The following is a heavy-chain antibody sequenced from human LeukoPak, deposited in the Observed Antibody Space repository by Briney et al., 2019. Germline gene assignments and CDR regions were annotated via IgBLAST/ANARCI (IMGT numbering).Heavy chain of an antibody. CDR2: IYHSGST. J-gene: IGHJ3*02. CDR1: GYSISSGYY. D-gene: IGHD3-16*02. Sequence: KPSETLSLTCTVSGYSISSGYYWGWIRQPPGKGLEWIGSIYHSGSTYYNPSLKSRVTISVDTSKNQFSLKLSSVTAADTAVYYCARVGGYDYVWGSYRYRPDDAFDIWGQGTMVTVSS. V-gene: IGHV4-38-2*02. CDR3: ARVGGYDYVWGSYRYRPDDAFDI.